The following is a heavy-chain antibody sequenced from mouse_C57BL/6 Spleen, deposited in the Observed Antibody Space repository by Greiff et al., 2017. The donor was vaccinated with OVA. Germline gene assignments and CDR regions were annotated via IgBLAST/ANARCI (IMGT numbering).Heavy chain of an antibody. J-gene: IGHJ3*01. CDR3: ARENYDYDKGFAY. D-gene: IGHD2-4*01. CDR2: INPSTGGT. Sequence: EVKLQESGPELVKPGASVKISCKASGYSFTGYYMNWVKQSPEKSLEWIGEINPSTGGTTYNQKFKAKATLTVDKSSSTAYMQLKSLTSEDSAVYYCARENYDYDKGFAYWGQGTLVTVSA. CDR1: GYSFTGYY. V-gene: IGHV1-42*01.